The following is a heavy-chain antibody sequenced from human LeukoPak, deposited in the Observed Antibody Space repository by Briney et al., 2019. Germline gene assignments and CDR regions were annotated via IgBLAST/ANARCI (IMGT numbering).Heavy chain of an antibody. Sequence: PSETLSLTCAVSGGSISSDIWWSWVRQSPGKGLEWIGEIYHSGTTTYNPSLKSRVTISVDKSKNQFSLNLNSVTAADTAIYYCARRITEILAPFDYWGQGTLVTVSS. D-gene: IGHD1-20*01. J-gene: IGHJ4*02. CDR2: IYHSGTT. CDR1: GGSISSDIW. V-gene: IGHV4-4*02. CDR3: ARRITEILAPFDY.